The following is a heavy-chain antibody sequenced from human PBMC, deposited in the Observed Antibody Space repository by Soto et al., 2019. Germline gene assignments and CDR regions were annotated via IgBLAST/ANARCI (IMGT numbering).Heavy chain of an antibody. CDR1: GGTFSSYA. Sequence: QVQLVQSGAEVKKPGSSVKVSCKASGGTFSSYAISWVRQAPGQGLEWMGGIIPIFGTANYAQKFQGGVTITADKSTSTAYLERSSLRSEDTAVYYCASARGGVVTAYYYCMDVWGQGTTVTVS. D-gene: IGHD3-3*01. CDR3: ASARGGVVTAYYYCMDV. V-gene: IGHV1-69*06. CDR2: IIPIFGTA. J-gene: IGHJ6*02.